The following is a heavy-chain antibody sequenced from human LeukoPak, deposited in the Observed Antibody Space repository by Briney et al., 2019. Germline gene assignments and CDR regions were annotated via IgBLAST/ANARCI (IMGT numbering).Heavy chain of an antibody. CDR2: ISSSSSTI. V-gene: IGHV3-48*01. J-gene: IGHJ4*02. D-gene: IGHD3-3*01. Sequence: GGSLRLSCAVSGLTFRNLKMNWVRQAPGKGLEWVSYISSSSSTIYYADSVKGRFTISRDNSKNTLYLQMNSLRAEDTAVYFCAKERDFWSGYSPFFYFDYWGQGSLVTVSS. CDR3: AKERDFWSGYSPFFYFDY. CDR1: GLTFRNLK.